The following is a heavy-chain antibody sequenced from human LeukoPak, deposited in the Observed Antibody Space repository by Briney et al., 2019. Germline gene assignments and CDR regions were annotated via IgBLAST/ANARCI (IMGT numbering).Heavy chain of an antibody. Sequence: PSETLSLTCSVSGDSVSSGGYSWNWIRQHPGKGLEWIGYIYYSGSTHYNPSLKSRVTMSVDTSKNQFSLKLSSVTAADTAVYYCARADSSGWIFDYWGQGTLVTVSS. CDR2: IYYSGST. D-gene: IGHD6-19*01. J-gene: IGHJ4*02. V-gene: IGHV4-61*08. CDR3: ARADSSGWIFDY. CDR1: GDSVSSGGYS.